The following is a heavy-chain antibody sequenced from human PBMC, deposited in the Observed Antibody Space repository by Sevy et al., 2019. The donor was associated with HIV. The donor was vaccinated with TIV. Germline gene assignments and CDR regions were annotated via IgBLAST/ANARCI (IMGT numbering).Heavy chain of an antibody. V-gene: IGHV3-30*03. CDR1: GFTFSNYN. CDR2: ISYDGSNK. Sequence: GGSLRLSCAASGFTFSNYNMNWVRQAPGKGLEWVAVISYDGSNKYYADSVKGRFTISRDNSKNTLYLQMNSLRAEDTAVYYCARDFQHWGQGTLVTVSS. J-gene: IGHJ1*01. CDR3: ARDFQH.